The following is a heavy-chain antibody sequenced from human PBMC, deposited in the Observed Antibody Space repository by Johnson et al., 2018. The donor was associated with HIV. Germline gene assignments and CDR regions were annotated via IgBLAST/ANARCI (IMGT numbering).Heavy chain of an antibody. D-gene: IGHD1-26*01. CDR1: GFTFSNYA. CDR2: ISYDGSNK. J-gene: IGHJ3*02. CDR3: AKAWELLGRRAALDI. V-gene: IGHV3-30*04. Sequence: QVQLVESGGGVVQPGRSLRLSCAASGFTFSNYAMHWVRQAPGKGLQWVAVISYDGSNKYYADSVRGRFTISRDNSKNTLYLQMESLRVEDTAIYYCAKAWELLGRRAALDIWGQGTMVTVSS.